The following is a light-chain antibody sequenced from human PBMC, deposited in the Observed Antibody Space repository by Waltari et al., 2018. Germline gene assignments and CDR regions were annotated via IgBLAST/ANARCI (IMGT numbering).Light chain of an antibody. Sequence: SCRASQSVSRYLAWYQQKPGQAPRLLIYDASTRATGIPDRFSGSGSGTDSSLTISRLESEDFAVYYCQKYVNLPATFGQGTKVEIK. CDR1: QSVSRY. CDR2: DAS. J-gene: IGKJ1*01. V-gene: IGKV3-20*01. CDR3: QKYVNLPAT.